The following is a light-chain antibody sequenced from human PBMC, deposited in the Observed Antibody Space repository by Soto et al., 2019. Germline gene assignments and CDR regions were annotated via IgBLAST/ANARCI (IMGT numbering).Light chain of an antibody. CDR3: QQYGSSLTT. CDR1: QSVSNNY. CDR2: GAS. V-gene: IGKV3-20*01. Sequence: EIVLTQSPGTLSLSPGERSTLSCRASQSVSNNYLAWYQQKPGQAPRLLIYGASNRATGIPDRFSGSGSGTDFTLTISRLEPEDFAVYYCQQYGSSLTTFGQGTRLEIK. J-gene: IGKJ5*01.